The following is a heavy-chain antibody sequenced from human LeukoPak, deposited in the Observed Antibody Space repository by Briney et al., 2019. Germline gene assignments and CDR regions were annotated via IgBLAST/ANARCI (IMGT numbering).Heavy chain of an antibody. D-gene: IGHD6-13*01. CDR3: ASGSIVAYYFDY. J-gene: IGHJ4*02. Sequence: GGSLRLSCAASGFTFSGYSMNWVRQAPGKGLEWVSSISSSSSYIYYGDSVKGRFTIFRDNAKNSLYLQLNSLRAEDTAVYYCASGSIVAYYFDYWGQETLVTVSS. CDR2: ISSSSSYI. CDR1: GFTFSGYS. V-gene: IGHV3-21*01.